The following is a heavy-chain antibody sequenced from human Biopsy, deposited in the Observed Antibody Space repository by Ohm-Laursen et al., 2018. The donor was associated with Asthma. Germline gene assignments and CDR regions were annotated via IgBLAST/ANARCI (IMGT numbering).Heavy chain of an antibody. Sequence: SVKVSCKASGTTFSSYSFSWVRQAPGQGLEWMGGIIPVFPTANYPQKFQGRVTISADESTKTAYMELSSLTSEDTAVYYCARDSYSSGLYDDFESWGQGTLVTVSS. CDR2: IIPVFPTA. J-gene: IGHJ4*02. D-gene: IGHD6-19*01. V-gene: IGHV1-69*13. CDR1: GTTFSSYS. CDR3: ARDSYSSGLYDDFES.